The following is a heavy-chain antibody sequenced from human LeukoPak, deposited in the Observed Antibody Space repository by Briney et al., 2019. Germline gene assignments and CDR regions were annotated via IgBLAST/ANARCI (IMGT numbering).Heavy chain of an antibody. V-gene: IGHV4-4*07. CDR3: ARDSGGYDYASFDY. J-gene: IGHJ4*02. D-gene: IGHD5-12*01. CDR1: GGSISSYY. Sequence: PSETLSLTCTVSGGSISSYYWSWIRQPAGKGLEWIGRIYTSGSTNYNPYLKSRVTMSVDTSKNQFSLKLSSVTAADTAVYYCARDSGGYDYASFDYWGQGTLVTVSS. CDR2: IYTSGST.